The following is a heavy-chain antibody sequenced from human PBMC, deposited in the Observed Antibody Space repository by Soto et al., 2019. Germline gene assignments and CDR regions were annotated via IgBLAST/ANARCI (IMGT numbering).Heavy chain of an antibody. CDR3: ARGLKNYYGVDG. V-gene: IGHV3-74*01. CDR1: GFSFSTYW. CDR2: IKGDGSTT. Sequence: EVQLVESGGGLLQPGGSLRLSCAASGFSFSTYWMHWVRQAPGKGLVWVSRIKGDGSTTTYADSVKGRFTISRDNAKNTLYLQMNSLGAEDTAVYYRARGLKNYYGVDGWGQGTTVTVSS. J-gene: IGHJ6*02. D-gene: IGHD2-21*01.